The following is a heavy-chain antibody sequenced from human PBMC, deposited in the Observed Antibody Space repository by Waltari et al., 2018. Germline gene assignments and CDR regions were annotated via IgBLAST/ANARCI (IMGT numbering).Heavy chain of an antibody. CDR2: FNPEDDET. CDR3: ATGLSVVVGFDY. D-gene: IGHD2-15*01. CDR1: GYTLTALS. J-gene: IGHJ4*02. V-gene: IGHV1-24*01. Sequence: QVQLIQSGAEVKKPGASVKVSCKVSGYTLTALSIDWVRVAPGKGLEWMGTFNPEDDETIFAQKFQGRVTMTEYTSTDTAYMELSSLRSEDTAVYYCATGLSVVVGFDYWGQGTLVTVSS.